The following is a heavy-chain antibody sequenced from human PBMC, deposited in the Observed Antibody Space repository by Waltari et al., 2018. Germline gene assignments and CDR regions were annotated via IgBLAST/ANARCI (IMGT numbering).Heavy chain of an antibody. V-gene: IGHV3-30*02. CDR3: AKDLNWNYGGWVDY. Sequence: QVQLVESGGGVVQPGGSLRLSCAASGFTFSSYGMPWVRQAPGKGLEWVAFIRYDGSNKYYADSVKGRFTISRDNSKNTLYLQMNSLRAEDTAVYYCAKDLNWNYGGWVDYWGQGTLVTVSS. D-gene: IGHD1-7*01. J-gene: IGHJ4*02. CDR1: GFTFSSYG. CDR2: IRYDGSNK.